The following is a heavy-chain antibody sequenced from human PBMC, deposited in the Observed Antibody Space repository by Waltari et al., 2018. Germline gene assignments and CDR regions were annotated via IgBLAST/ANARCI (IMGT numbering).Heavy chain of an antibody. Sequence: EVQLLESGGGLVQPGGSLRLSCAASRFSFSTYDMAWVRQAPGKGLGWVSGSRKSGGNTYYGDSVKGRFAISRDNSRNTLHLQMNGLRAEDTAIYYCTSWRVVAGTGWFDSWGQGTLVTVSS. CDR1: RFSFSTYD. V-gene: IGHV3-23*01. CDR3: TSWRVVAGTGWFDS. J-gene: IGHJ5*01. D-gene: IGHD2-15*01. CDR2: SRKSGGNT.